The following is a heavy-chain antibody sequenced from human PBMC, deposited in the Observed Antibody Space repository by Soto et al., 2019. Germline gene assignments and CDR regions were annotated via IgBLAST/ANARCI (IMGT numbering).Heavy chain of an antibody. D-gene: IGHD6-13*01. CDR1: GYTFTSYA. Sequence: GASVKVSCKASGYTFTSYAMHWVRQAPGQRLEWMGWINAGNGNTKYSQKFQGRVTITRDTSASTAYMELSSLRSEDTAVYYCARIGVSRYGYYYYMDVWGKGTTVTVSS. CDR3: ARIGVSRYGYYYYMDV. V-gene: IGHV1-3*01. J-gene: IGHJ6*03. CDR2: INAGNGNT.